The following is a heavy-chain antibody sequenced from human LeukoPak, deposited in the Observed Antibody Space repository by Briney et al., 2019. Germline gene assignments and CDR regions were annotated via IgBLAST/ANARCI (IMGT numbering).Heavy chain of an antibody. J-gene: IGHJ4*02. D-gene: IGHD3-3*01. V-gene: IGHV4-39*01. CDR3: ARQEADFWSGYSDY. CDR2: IYYSGST. Sequence: PSETLSLTXTVSGGSISSSSYYWGWIRQPPGKGLEWIGSIYYSGSTYYNPSLKSRVTISVDTSKNQFSLKLSSVTAADTAVYYCARQEADFWSGYSDYWGQGTLVTVSS. CDR1: GGSISSSSYY.